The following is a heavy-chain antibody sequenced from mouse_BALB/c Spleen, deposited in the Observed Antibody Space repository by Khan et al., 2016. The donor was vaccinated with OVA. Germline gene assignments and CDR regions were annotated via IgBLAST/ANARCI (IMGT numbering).Heavy chain of an antibody. CDR2: ISSGSSTI. V-gene: IGHV5-17*02. J-gene: IGHJ2*01. D-gene: IGHD2-3*01. CDR3: ARTGYYYFDY. Sequence: EVELVESGGGLVQPGGSRKLSCAASGFTFSGFGMHWVRQAPEKGLEWVAYISSGSSTIYYADTVKGRFTISRDNPTNTLYLQMASLRSEDTAMYYGARTGYYYFDYWGQGTTLTVSS. CDR1: GFTFSGFG.